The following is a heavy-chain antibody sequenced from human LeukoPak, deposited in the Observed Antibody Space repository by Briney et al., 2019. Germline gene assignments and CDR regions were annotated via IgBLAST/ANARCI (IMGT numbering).Heavy chain of an antibody. CDR1: GGSFSGYY. J-gene: IGHJ3*02. D-gene: IGHD1-26*01. CDR3: ARDLWEVGATSAFDI. Sequence: SETLSLTCAVYGGSFSGYYWSWIRPPPGKGLEWVGEINHSGSTNYNPSLKSRVTISVDTSNDQFSLKLSSVTAADTAVYYCARDLWEVGATSAFDIWGQGTMVTVSS. CDR2: INHSGST. V-gene: IGHV4-34*01.